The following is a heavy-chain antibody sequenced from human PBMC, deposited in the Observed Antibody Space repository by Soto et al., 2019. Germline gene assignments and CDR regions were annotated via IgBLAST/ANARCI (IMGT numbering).Heavy chain of an antibody. CDR2: IYPGDSDT. V-gene: IGHV5-51*01. Sequence: GESLKISCKGSGYSFTSYWIGWVRQMPGKGLECMGIIYPGDSDTRYSPSFQGQVTISADKSISTAYLQWSSLKASVTAMYYCARTAAAGKYYYGMDVWGQGTTVTVSS. CDR1: GYSFTSYW. CDR3: ARTAAAGKYYYGMDV. J-gene: IGHJ6*02. D-gene: IGHD6-13*01.